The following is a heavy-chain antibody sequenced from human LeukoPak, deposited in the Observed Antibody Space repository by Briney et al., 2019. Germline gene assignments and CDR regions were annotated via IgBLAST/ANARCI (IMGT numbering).Heavy chain of an antibody. CDR3: AAVALITNAPFDP. CDR2: INAGNGNT. D-gene: IGHD3-22*01. Sequence: GASVKVSCKASGYTFTTYAMHWVRQAPGQRLEWMGWINAGNGNTKYSQEFQGRVAITRDTSASTAFMELSSLRSEDTAVYYCAAVALITNAPFDPWGQGTLVTVSS. J-gene: IGHJ5*02. V-gene: IGHV1-3*03. CDR1: GYTFTTYA.